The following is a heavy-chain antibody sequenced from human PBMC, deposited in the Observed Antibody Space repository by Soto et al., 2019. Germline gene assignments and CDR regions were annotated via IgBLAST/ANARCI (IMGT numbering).Heavy chain of an antibody. D-gene: IGHD6-13*01. J-gene: IGHJ4*02. CDR2: IGGSGGTT. CDR3: AKDQGGILS. Sequence: GGSLRLSCAASGFTFSNYAMSWVRQAPGKGLEWVSAIGGSGGTTYYANSVKGRFTISRDNSKNTLYLQMNSLRVEDTAIYYCAKDQGGILSGGQGTLVTVSS. V-gene: IGHV3-23*01. CDR1: GFTFSNYA.